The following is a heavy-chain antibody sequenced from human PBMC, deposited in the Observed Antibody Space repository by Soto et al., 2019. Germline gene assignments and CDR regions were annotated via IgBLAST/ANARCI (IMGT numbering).Heavy chain of an antibody. J-gene: IGHJ3*02. V-gene: IGHV6-1*01. D-gene: IGHD2-21*02. Sequence: SQTLSLTCAVAWDSLSRSDVAWNWIRQSPWRGLVWLGRTYYRSQWNSHYAVSVQSRISIDPDTSKNHFSLQLNSVTPEDTAVYYCVRGRVTVFDIWAQGTMVTVSS. CDR2: TYYRSQWNS. CDR3: VRGRVTVFDI. CDR1: WDSLSRSDVA.